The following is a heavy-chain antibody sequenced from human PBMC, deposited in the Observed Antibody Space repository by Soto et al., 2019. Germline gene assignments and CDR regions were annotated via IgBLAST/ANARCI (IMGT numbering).Heavy chain of an antibody. J-gene: IGHJ4*02. CDR3: GADPGSNRGYGPHSDY. CDR1: GYTFTSYA. CDR2: INAGNGNT. V-gene: IGHV1-3*01. Sequence: ASVKVSCKASGYTFTSYAMHWVRQAPGQRLEWMGWINAGNGNTKYSQKFQGRVTITRDTSASTAYMELSSLRSEDTAVYYCGADPGSNRGYGPHSDYWGQGTLVPVAS. D-gene: IGHD5-12*01.